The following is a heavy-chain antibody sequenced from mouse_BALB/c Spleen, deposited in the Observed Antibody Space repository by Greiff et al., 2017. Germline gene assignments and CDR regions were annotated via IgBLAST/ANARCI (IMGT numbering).Heavy chain of an antibody. J-gene: IGHJ2*01. D-gene: IGHD1-1*01. CDR3: ARFDYYGSSYFDY. V-gene: IGHV1-9*01. CDR2: ILPGSGST. CDR1: GYTFSSYW. Sequence: LQESGAELMKPGASVKISCKATGYTFSSYWIEWVKQRPGHGLEWIGEILPGSGSTNYNEKFKGKATFTADTSSNTAYMQLSSLTSEDSAVYYCARFDYYGSSYFDYWGQGTTLTVSS.